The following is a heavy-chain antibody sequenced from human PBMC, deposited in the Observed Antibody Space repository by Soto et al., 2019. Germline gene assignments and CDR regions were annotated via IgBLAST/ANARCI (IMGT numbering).Heavy chain of an antibody. Sequence: GASVKVSCKASGGTFSSYGISWVRQAPGQGLEWMGWISAYNGNTNYAQKLQGRVTMTTDTSTSTAYMELRSLRSDDTAVYYCARERYDSSGNWFDPWGQGTLVTVSS. J-gene: IGHJ5*02. D-gene: IGHD3-22*01. CDR1: GGTFSSYG. CDR3: ARERYDSSGNWFDP. V-gene: IGHV1-18*01. CDR2: ISAYNGNT.